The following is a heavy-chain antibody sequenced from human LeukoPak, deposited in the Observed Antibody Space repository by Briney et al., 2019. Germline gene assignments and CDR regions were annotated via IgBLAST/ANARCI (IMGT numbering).Heavy chain of an antibody. CDR2: ISWNSGSI. D-gene: IGHD6-19*01. Sequence: GRSLRLSCAASGFTFDDYAMHWVRQAPGKGLEWVSGISWNSGSIGYADSVKGRFTISRDNAENSLYLQMNSLRAEDTALYYCAKDISGSSGWSRFDYWGQGNLVTVSS. V-gene: IGHV3-9*01. J-gene: IGHJ4*02. CDR3: AKDISGSSGWSRFDY. CDR1: GFTFDDYA.